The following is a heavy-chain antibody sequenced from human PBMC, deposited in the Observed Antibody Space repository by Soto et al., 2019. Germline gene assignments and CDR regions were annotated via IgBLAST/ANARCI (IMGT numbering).Heavy chain of an antibody. J-gene: IGHJ6*02. CDR2: IDPSDSYT. CDR3: ARRALPDYYYYYGMDV. V-gene: IGHV5-10-1*01. Sequence: PGESLTISCKGSGYSFTSYWISWVRQMPGKGLEWMGRIDPSDSYTNYSPSFQGHVTISADKSISTAYLQWSSLKASDTAMYYCARRALPDYYYYYGMDVWGQGTTVTVSS. CDR1: GYSFTSYW.